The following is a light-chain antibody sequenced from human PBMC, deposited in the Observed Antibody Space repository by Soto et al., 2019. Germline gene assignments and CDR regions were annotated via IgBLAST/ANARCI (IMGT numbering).Light chain of an antibody. CDR3: SSYATINNLWV. V-gene: IGLV2-14*03. Sequence: QSALTQPASVSGSPGQSVTISCTGISRDVGAYNFVSWYQQHPGRAPKLIIYDITDRPSGVSSRFSGSRSGSTASLTISGLQAEDEAYYYCSSYATINNLWVFGGGTKVTVL. CDR1: SRDVGAYNF. J-gene: IGLJ3*02. CDR2: DIT.